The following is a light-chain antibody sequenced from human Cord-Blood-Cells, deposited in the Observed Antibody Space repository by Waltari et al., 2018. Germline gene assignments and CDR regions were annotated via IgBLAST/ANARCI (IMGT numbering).Light chain of an antibody. J-gene: IGLJ1*01. Sequence: QSVLTQPPSASGTPGQRVTISCSGSSSTIGSNYVYWYQQRPGTAPKRLIYSNKQRASGVPDRFSGSKSCTAASLAISGLRSEDEADYYCAAWDDSLSGYVFGTGTKVTVL. CDR1: SSTIGSNY. CDR2: SNK. V-gene: IGLV1-47*02. CDR3: AAWDDSLSGYV.